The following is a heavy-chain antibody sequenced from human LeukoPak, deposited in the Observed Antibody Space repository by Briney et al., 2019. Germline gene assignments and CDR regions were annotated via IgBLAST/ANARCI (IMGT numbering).Heavy chain of an antibody. D-gene: IGHD6-19*01. V-gene: IGHV3-23*01. CDR3: AKDRGTGWYVSFDY. CDR1: GFTFSTYA. Sequence: GGSLRLSCAASGFTFSTYAMTWVRQPPGKGLEWVSGISSSGSSTYYADSVKGRFTISRDNSKNTSYLQMNSLRAEDTAIYYCAKDRGTGWYVSFDYWGQGTLVTVSS. CDR2: ISSSGSST. J-gene: IGHJ4*02.